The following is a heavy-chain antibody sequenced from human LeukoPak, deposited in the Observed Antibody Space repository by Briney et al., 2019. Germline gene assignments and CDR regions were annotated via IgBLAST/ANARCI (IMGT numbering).Heavy chain of an antibody. Sequence: SQTLSLTCTVSGGSISSGSYYWSWIRQPAGKGLEWIGRIYTSGSTNYNPSPKSRVTISVDTSKNQFSLKLSSVTAADTAVYYCARAHSYGVRGYFGYWGQGTLVTVSS. V-gene: IGHV4-61*02. J-gene: IGHJ4*02. CDR2: IYTSGST. CDR3: ARAHSYGVRGYFGY. CDR1: GGSISSGSYY. D-gene: IGHD5-18*01.